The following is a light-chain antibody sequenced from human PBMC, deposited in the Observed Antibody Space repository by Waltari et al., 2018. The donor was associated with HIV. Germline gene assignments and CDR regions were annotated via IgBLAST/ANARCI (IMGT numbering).Light chain of an antibody. CDR2: EVS. Sequence: QSALTQPASVSGSPGQSITISCTGTSSDVGGYHYVSWSQQHPGKAPKLMIFEVSNRPSGVSNRFSGSKSVNTASLTISGLQAEDEADYYCSSYTTRSTPDPNWVFGGGTKLTVL. CDR1: SSDVGGYHY. J-gene: IGLJ3*02. V-gene: IGLV2-14*01. CDR3: SSYTTRSTPDPNWV.